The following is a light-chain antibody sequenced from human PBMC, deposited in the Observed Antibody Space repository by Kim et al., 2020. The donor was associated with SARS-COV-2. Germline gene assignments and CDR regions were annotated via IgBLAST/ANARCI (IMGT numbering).Light chain of an antibody. V-gene: IGLV3-19*01. CDR2: GIK. CDR1: SLRSYY. Sequence: SSELTQDPSVSVALGQTVRITCEGDSLRSYYANWYQQKPGQAPVLVIFGIKNRPSGIPDRFSGSGAGGSASLTIAGAQAEDEADYYCYSRDTSGHRVFGRGTQLTVL. CDR3: YSRDTSGHRV. J-gene: IGLJ3*02.